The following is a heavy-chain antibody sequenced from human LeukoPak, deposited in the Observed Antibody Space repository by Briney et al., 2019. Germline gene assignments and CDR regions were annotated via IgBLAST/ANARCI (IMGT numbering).Heavy chain of an antibody. Sequence: GGSLRLSCAASGFTFSSYWMSWVRQAQGKGLEWVANIKQDGSEKYYVDSVKGRFTISRDNAKNSLYLQMNSPRAEDTAVYYCARRNGGLRFLEWRFDYWGQGTLVTVSS. CDR1: GFTFSSYW. J-gene: IGHJ4*02. CDR2: IKQDGSEK. V-gene: IGHV3-7*01. D-gene: IGHD3-3*01. CDR3: ARRNGGLRFLEWRFDY.